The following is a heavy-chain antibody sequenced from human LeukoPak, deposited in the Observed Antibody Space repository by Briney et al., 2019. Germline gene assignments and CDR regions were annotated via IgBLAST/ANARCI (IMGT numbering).Heavy chain of an antibody. CDR2: ISGSGGGT. CDR1: GFTFSSHA. V-gene: IGHV3-23*01. J-gene: IGHJ4*02. D-gene: IGHD4/OR15-4a*01. CDR3: AKCGVNFNYFDS. Sequence: GGSQRLSCAASGFTFSSHAMSWVRQAPGKGLEWVSGISGSGGGTSYADSVKGRFTISGDNSKNTLYLQMNSLRAEDTAIYYCAKCGVNFNYFDSWGQGTLVTVSS.